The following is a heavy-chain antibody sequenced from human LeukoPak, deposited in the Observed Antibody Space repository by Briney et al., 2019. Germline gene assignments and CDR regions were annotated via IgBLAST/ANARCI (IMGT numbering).Heavy chain of an antibody. D-gene: IGHD3-10*01. Sequence: GSLRLSCAASGFTFSSYGMSWVRQAPGKGLEWIGRIYTSGSTNYNPSLKSRVTMSVDTSKNQFSLKLSSVTAADTAVYYCARGLWFGDENPPYFDYWGQGILVTVSS. CDR2: IYTSGST. CDR3: ARGLWFGDENPPYFDY. CDR1: GFTFSSYG. V-gene: IGHV4-59*10. J-gene: IGHJ4*02.